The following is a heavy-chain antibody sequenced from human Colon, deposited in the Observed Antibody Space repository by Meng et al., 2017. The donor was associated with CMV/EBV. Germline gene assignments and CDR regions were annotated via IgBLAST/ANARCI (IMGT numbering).Heavy chain of an antibody. J-gene: IGHJ4*01. V-gene: IGHV1-18*01. D-gene: IGHD6-19*01. CDR1: GFIFTAYG. Sequence: GFIFTAYGFTWVRQAPGQGLEYLGYISAYNGRRDHVQKFQDRITMDTDASASTVSMELRALTSDDTAVYYCARPQPNGGWPWTYHDYWGQGTLVTVSS. CDR2: ISAYNGRR. CDR3: ARPQPNGGWPWTYHDY.